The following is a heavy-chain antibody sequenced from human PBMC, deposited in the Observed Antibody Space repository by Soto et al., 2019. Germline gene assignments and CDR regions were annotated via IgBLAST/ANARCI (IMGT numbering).Heavy chain of an antibody. CDR2: ISGSGGST. V-gene: IGHV3-23*01. CDR1: GFTFSSYA. J-gene: IGHJ4*02. CDR3: AKRATGTYFDY. Sequence: EVQLLESGGGLVQPGGSLRLSCAASGFTFSSYAMNWVRQAPGKGLAWVSVISGSGGSTYYADSVKGRFTISRDNSKNTLDLQMNSLRAEDTAVYYCAKRATGTYFDYWGQGTLVTVSS. D-gene: IGHD1-1*01.